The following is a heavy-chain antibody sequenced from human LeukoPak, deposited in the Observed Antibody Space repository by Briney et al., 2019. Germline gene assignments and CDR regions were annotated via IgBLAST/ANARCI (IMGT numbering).Heavy chain of an antibody. CDR2: ISNDGSNK. Sequence: GGSLRLSCAASGFTFSSYALHWVRQAPGKGLEWVAVISNDGSNKYYADSVKGRFTIPRDSSKNTLYLEMNSLRAEDTAVYYCARHYDTSGYHYFDFRGQGTLVTVSS. D-gene: IGHD3-22*01. J-gene: IGHJ4*02. V-gene: IGHV3-30-3*01. CDR3: ARHYDTSGYHYFDF. CDR1: GFTFSSYA.